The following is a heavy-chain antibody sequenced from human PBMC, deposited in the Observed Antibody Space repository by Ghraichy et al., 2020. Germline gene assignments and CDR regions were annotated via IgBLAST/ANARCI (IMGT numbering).Heavy chain of an antibody. Sequence: ETLSLTCAASGFTFSSSWMSWVRQGPEKGLEWVANIKPDGSEKYYVDSVNGRFTISRDNAKNSLYLQLNSLRDEDTAVYYCARGGGWGSDVWGQGTTVTVSS. V-gene: IGHV3-7*03. CDR3: ARGGGWGSDV. CDR2: IKPDGSEK. J-gene: IGHJ6*02. D-gene: IGHD2-8*02. CDR1: GFTFSSSW.